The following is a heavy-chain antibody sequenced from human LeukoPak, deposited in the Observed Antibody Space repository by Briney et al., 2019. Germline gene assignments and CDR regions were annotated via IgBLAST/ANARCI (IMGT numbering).Heavy chain of an antibody. CDR1: GFTVSSNH. Sequence: GGSLRLSCAASGFTVSSNHMSWVRQAPGKGLEWASIIYSSGTTYYAESVKGRFTISRDDSKNMLYLQMNSLRAEDTAVYYCGSSGTDTRFDYWGPGTLVTVSS. V-gene: IGHV3-53*01. D-gene: IGHD3-10*01. J-gene: IGHJ4*02. CDR3: GSSGTDTRFDY. CDR2: IYSSGTT.